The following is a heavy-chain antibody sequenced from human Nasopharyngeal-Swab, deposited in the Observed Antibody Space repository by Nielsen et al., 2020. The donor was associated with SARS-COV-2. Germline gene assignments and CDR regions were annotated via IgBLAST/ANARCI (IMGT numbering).Heavy chain of an antibody. V-gene: IGHV1-2*02. CDR2: INPNSGGT. D-gene: IGHD6-13*01. Sequence: ASVKVSCKASGYTFTGYYMHWVRQAPGQGLEWMGWINPNSGGTNYAQKFQGRVTMTRDTSISTAYMELSRLRSDDTAVYYCARKPGIAAAGTLDYWGQGTLVTVSS. J-gene: IGHJ4*02. CDR1: GYTFTGYY. CDR3: ARKPGIAAAGTLDY.